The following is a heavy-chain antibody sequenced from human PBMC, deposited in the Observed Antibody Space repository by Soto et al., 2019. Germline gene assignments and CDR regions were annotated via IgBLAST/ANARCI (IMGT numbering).Heavy chain of an antibody. V-gene: IGHV4-31*03. CDR1: GGSISSGGYY. D-gene: IGHD3-10*01. Sequence: QVQLQESGPGLVKPSQTLSLTCTVSGGSISSGGYYWSWIRQHPGKGLEWIGYIYYSGSTYYKPFLKSRVTISVDTSTNPFSLTLSSVTAADTAVEYCARFYMVRGVMGSFDNWGQGTMGTCSS. CDR3: ARFYMVRGVMGSFDN. J-gene: IGHJ3*02. CDR2: IYYSGST.